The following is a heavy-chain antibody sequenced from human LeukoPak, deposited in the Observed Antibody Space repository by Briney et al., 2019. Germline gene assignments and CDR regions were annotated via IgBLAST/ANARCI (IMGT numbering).Heavy chain of an antibody. CDR1: GYSFNTHW. CDR2: IYPGDSDT. D-gene: IGHD3/OR15-3a*01. J-gene: IGHJ4*02. Sequence: GESLKISCEASGYSFNTHWIGWVRQMPGKGLEWMGIIYPGDSDTRYSPSFQGQVTISADRSIRTAYLQWTSLKASDTAVYFCARHEKSWVDSNFDYWGQGTLVTVSS. V-gene: IGHV5-51*01. CDR3: ARHEKSWVDSNFDY.